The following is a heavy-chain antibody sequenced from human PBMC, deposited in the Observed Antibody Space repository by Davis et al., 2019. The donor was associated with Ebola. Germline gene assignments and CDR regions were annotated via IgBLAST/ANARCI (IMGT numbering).Heavy chain of an antibody. D-gene: IGHD3-10*01. Sequence: SETLSLTCTVSGGSISSYYWSWIRQPPGKGLEWIGYIYYSGSTYYNPSLKSRVTISVDTSKNQFSLKLSSVTAADTAVYYCARGENYGSGSVDYWGQGTLVTVSS. CDR3: ARGENYGSGSVDY. CDR1: GGSISSYY. CDR2: IYYSGST. J-gene: IGHJ4*02. V-gene: IGHV4-59*08.